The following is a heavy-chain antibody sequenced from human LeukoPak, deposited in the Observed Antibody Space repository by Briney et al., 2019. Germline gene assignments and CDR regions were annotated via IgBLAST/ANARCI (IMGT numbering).Heavy chain of an antibody. J-gene: IGHJ6*02. Sequence: GGSLRLSCAASGFTVSSNYMSWVRQAPGKGLEWVSVIYSGGSTYYADSVKGRFTISRDNSKNTLYLQMNSLRAEDTAVYYCAKVGGSYPYYYGMDVWGQGTTVTVSS. D-gene: IGHD1-26*01. V-gene: IGHV3-53*01. CDR3: AKVGGSYPYYYGMDV. CDR1: GFTVSSNY. CDR2: IYSGGST.